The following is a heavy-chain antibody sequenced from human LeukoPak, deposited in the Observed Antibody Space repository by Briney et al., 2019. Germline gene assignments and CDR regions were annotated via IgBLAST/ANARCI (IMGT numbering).Heavy chain of an antibody. CDR1: GGSLSSGGYY. CDR2: IYYTGSS. CDR3: ARVRVRYYDFWSGYYKYYYYYYMDV. D-gene: IGHD3-3*01. V-gene: IGHV4-31*03. Sequence: TLSLTCTVSGGSLSSGGYYWSWIRQPPGKGLEWIGYIYYTGSSYYNPSNPSLKGRISIAIDTSKNQFSLKLSSVTAADTAVYYCARVRVRYYDFWSGYYKYYYYYYMDVWGKGTTVTVSS. J-gene: IGHJ6*03.